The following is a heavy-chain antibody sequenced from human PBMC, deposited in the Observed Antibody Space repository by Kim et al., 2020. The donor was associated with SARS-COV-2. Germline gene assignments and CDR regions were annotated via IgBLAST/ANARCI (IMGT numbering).Heavy chain of an antibody. CDR3: ARETDLGCGGDCYSPGYGYCDY. CDR2: IIPMLKTA. Sequence: SVKVSCKASGGTFSGYVFSWMRQAPGQGLEWMGGIIPMLKTADYAQKFQGRVTITADEDTTTGDEATTTVYMEMSNLTSDDTAVYYCARETDLGCGGDCYSPGYGYCDYWGQGTRVIVSS. J-gene: IGHJ4*02. D-gene: IGHD2-21*02. V-gene: IGHV1-69*13. CDR1: GGTFSGYV.